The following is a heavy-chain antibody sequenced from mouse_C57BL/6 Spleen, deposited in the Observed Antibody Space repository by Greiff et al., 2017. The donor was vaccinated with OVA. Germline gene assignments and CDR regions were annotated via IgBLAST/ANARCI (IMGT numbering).Heavy chain of an antibody. CDR2: ISYSGST. CDR1: GYSITSGYD. CDR3: ARGVYYGTGNFDV. J-gene: IGHJ1*03. Sequence: DVKLEESGPGMVKPSQSLSLTCTVTGYSITSGYDWHWIRHFPGNKLEWMGYISYSGSTNYNPSLKSRISITHDTSKNHFFLKLNSVTTEDTATYDCARGVYYGTGNFDVWGTGTTVTVSS. D-gene: IGHD2-1*01. V-gene: IGHV3-1*01.